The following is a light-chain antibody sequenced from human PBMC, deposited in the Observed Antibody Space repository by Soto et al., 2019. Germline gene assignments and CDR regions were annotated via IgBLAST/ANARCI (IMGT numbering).Light chain of an antibody. CDR1: QSVSNNY. V-gene: IGKV3-20*01. CDR3: HQFATSRT. Sequence: EIVLTQSPGTLSLSPGERATLSCRASQSVSNNYLAWYQQKPGQAPRLLIYGASNRATGTPDRFSGSGSGTDFTLTISRLEPEDFAVYFCHQFATSRTFGQGTKVDI. J-gene: IGKJ1*01. CDR2: GAS.